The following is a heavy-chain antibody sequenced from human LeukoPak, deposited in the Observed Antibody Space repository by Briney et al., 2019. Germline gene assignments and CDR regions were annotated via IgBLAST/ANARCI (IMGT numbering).Heavy chain of an antibody. CDR1: GGSFSGYY. D-gene: IGHD2-2*02. J-gene: IGHJ5*02. V-gene: IGHV4-34*01. CDR3: ARGGYCSSTSCYTYWFDP. CDR2: INHSGST. Sequence: PSETLSLTCAVYGGSFSGYYWSWIRQPPGKGLEWIGEINHSGSTNYNPSLKSRVTISVVTSKNQFSLKLSSVTAADTAVYYCARGGYCSSTSCYTYWFDPWGQGTLVTVSS.